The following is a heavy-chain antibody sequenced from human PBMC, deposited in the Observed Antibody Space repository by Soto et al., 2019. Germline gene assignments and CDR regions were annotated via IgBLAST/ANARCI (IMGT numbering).Heavy chain of an antibody. J-gene: IGHJ3*02. Sequence: EVQVLESGGDLVQPGGSLRLTCAVSGFTFTTSSINWVRQAPGKGLEWASSISGNGYTTYYADSVTGRFTISTDNSKSTVFLQMNSLRVEDTALYYCAKGVEHSTADAFETWGQGTMVTVSS. CDR2: ISGNGYTT. D-gene: IGHD5-18*01. V-gene: IGHV3-23*01. CDR1: GFTFTTSS. CDR3: AKGVEHSTADAFET.